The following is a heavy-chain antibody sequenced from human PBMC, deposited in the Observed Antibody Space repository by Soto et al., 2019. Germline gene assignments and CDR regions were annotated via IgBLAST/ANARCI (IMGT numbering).Heavy chain of an antibody. CDR3: TTPNYYYYYGMDV. J-gene: IGHJ6*02. CDR1: GFTFSNAW. Sequence: PGGSLRLSCAASGFTFSNAWMSWVRQAPGKGLEWVGRIKSRTDGGTTDYAAPVKGRFTISRDDSKNTLYLQMNSLKTEDTAVYYCTTPNYYYYYGMDVWGQGTTVTVYS. CDR2: IKSRTDGGTT. V-gene: IGHV3-15*01.